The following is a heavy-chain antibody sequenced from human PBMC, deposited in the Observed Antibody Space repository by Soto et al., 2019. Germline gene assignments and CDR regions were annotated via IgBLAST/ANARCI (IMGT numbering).Heavy chain of an antibody. D-gene: IGHD3-10*01. CDR1: GGSISSGGYY. CDR3: AIEGRGLEGSGSYYSFFDP. Sequence: QVQLQESGPGLVKPSQTLSLTCTVSGGSISSGGYYWSWIRQHPGKGLEWIGYIYYSGSTYYNPSLKSRVTISVDTSKNQFSLKLSSVTAADTAVYYCAIEGRGLEGSGSYYSFFDPWGQGTLVTVSS. CDR2: IYYSGST. J-gene: IGHJ5*02. V-gene: IGHV4-31*03.